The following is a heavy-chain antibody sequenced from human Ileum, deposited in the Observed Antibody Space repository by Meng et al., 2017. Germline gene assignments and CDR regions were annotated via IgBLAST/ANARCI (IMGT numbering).Heavy chain of an antibody. J-gene: IGHJ4*02. V-gene: IGHV3-23*01. D-gene: IGHD1-26*01. Sequence: GESLKISCAASGFTFNNYAMTWVRQAPGKGLEWVSGISGSGGSTHYADSVKGRFTISRDNSKNTLYLQMNSLRAEDTAIYYCAKPSLHDSVSYIDFDYWGQGTLVTSPQ. CDR2: ISGSGGST. CDR3: AKPSLHDSVSYIDFDY. CDR1: GFTFNNYA.